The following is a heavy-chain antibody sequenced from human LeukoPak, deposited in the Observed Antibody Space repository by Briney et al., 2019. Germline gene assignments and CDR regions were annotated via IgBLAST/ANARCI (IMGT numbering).Heavy chain of an antibody. J-gene: IGHJ4*02. CDR2: VNGDGSTT. V-gene: IGHV3-74*01. D-gene: IGHD5-18*01. CDR3: ARDHPPPPGYNYGWVDY. CDR1: GFTFSSYW. Sequence: GGSLRLSCAASGFTFSSYWMHWVRQPPGKGLEWVSRVNGDGSTTTYADSVKGRFTISRDNAKNTLYLQMNSLRVEDTALFFCARDHPPPPGYNYGWVDYWGLGTLVTVSS.